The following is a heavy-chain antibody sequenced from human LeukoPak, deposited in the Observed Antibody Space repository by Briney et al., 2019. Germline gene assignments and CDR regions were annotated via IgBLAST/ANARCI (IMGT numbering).Heavy chain of an antibody. CDR2: ISYDGSNK. D-gene: IGHD5-12*01. J-gene: IGHJ4*02. CDR3: ATDVDIVATIEGDFDY. V-gene: IGHV3-30*03. CDR1: GFTFSSYG. Sequence: GGSLRLSCAASGFTFSSYGMHWVRQAPGKGLEWVAVISYDGSNKYYADSVKGRSTISRDNSKNTLYLQMNSLRAEDTAVYYCATDVDIVATIEGDFDYWGQGTLVTVSS.